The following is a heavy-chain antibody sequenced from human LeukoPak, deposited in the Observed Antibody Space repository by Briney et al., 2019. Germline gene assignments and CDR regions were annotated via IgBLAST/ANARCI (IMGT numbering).Heavy chain of an antibody. J-gene: IGHJ4*02. CDR2: IYYSGST. V-gene: IGHV4-30-4*01. CDR1: GGSISSGDYY. CDR3: ASELIVVAKYGY. D-gene: IGHD3-22*01. Sequence: PSETLSLTCTVSGGSISSGDYYWSWIRQPPGKGLEWIGYIYYSGSTYYNPSLKSRVTISVDTSKNQFSLKLSSVTAADTAVYYCASELIVVAKYGYWGQGTLVTVSS.